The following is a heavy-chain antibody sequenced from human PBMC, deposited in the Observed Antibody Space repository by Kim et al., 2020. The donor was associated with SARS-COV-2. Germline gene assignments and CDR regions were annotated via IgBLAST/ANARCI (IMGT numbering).Heavy chain of an antibody. V-gene: IGHV3-30*18. CDR1: GFTFSSYG. CDR2: ISYDGSNK. Sequence: GGSLRLSCAASGFTFSSYGMHWVHQAPGKGLEWVAVISYDGSNKYYADSVKGRFTISRDNSKNTLYLQMNSLRAEDTAVYYCAKEEKIQLWPNYYYGMDVWGQGTTVTVSS. D-gene: IGHD5-18*01. J-gene: IGHJ6*02. CDR3: AKEEKIQLWPNYYYGMDV.